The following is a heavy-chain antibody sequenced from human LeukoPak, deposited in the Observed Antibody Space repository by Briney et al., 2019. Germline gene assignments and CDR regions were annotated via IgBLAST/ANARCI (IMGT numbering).Heavy chain of an antibody. V-gene: IGHV3-30*02. CDR2: IRYDGSNK. CDR1: GFTFSSYG. CDR3: AKGYCSSTSCYVSD. J-gene: IGHJ4*02. Sequence: GGSLRLSCAASGFTFSSYGMHWVRQAPGKGLEWVAFIRYDGSNKYYAGPVKGRFTISRDNSKNTLYLQMNSLRAEDTAVYYCAKGYCSSTSCYVSDWGQGTLVTVSS. D-gene: IGHD2-2*01.